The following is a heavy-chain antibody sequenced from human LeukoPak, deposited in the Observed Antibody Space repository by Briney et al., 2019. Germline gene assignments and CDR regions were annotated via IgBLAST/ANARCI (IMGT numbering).Heavy chain of an antibody. J-gene: IGHJ5*02. Sequence: SETLSLTCTVSGGSISSYYWSWIRLPPGKGLEWIGYIYYTGTTNYNPSLKSRVTISVDTSKNQFSLKLTSVTAADTAVYYCASGGYCGSTSCYPNWFDPWGQGTLVTVSS. CDR2: IYYTGTT. D-gene: IGHD2-2*01. V-gene: IGHV4-59*01. CDR1: GGSISSYY. CDR3: ASGGYCGSTSCYPNWFDP.